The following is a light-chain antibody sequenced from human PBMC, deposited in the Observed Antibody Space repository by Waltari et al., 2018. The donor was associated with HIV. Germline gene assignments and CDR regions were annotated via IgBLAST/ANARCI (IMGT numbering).Light chain of an antibody. V-gene: IGLV2-11*01. J-gene: IGLJ3*02. Sequence: PQLLIFDVAKRPSGISDRFSGSKSGNTAFLTISGLQPEDEADYFCCSYTSSDTWVFGGGTKVTVL. CDR2: DVA. CDR3: CSYTSSDTWV.